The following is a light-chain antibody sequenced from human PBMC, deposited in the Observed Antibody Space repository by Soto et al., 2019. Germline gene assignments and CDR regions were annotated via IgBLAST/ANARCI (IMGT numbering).Light chain of an antibody. CDR1: QSVSSSY. V-gene: IGKV3-20*01. CDR3: QQYGSSPWT. Sequence: EIVLTQSPGTLSLSPGERATLSCRASQSVSSSYLAWYQQKPGQAPRLLIYGASSRATGIPDRFSGSGSGTDITVTISRLEPEDFAMYYCQQYGSSPWTFGQGTKVEIK. CDR2: GAS. J-gene: IGKJ1*01.